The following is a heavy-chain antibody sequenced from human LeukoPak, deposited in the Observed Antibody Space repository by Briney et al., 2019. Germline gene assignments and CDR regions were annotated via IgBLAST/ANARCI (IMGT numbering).Heavy chain of an antibody. Sequence: SETLSLTCAVYGGSFSGYYWSWIRQHPGKGLEWIGYVFHSGSSSYNPSLKSRVTISVDTSNNQFSLRLSSVTAADTAVYYCAREYCGTTSCLYFDYWGQGILVTVSS. V-gene: IGHV4-34*09. D-gene: IGHD2-2*01. CDR2: VFHSGSS. CDR1: GGSFSGYY. CDR3: AREYCGTTSCLYFDY. J-gene: IGHJ4*02.